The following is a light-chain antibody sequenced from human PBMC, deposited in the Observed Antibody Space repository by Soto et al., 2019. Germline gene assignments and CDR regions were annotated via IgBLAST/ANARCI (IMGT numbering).Light chain of an antibody. Sequence: SYELTQPPSVSVSPRQTANITCSGDKLGDKYASWYHQKPGQSPVLVLYQDYKRPSGIPERFSGSNSGNTATLTISGTQAMDEADYYCQAWDSSTAHVVFGGGTKLTVL. CDR2: QDY. CDR1: KLGDKY. V-gene: IGLV3-1*01. CDR3: QAWDSSTAHVV. J-gene: IGLJ2*01.